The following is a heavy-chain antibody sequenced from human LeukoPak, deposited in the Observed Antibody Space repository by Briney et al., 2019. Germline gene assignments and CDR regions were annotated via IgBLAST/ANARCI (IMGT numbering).Heavy chain of an antibody. D-gene: IGHD3-3*01. Sequence: SETLSLTCAVYGGSFSGYYWSWIRQPPGKGLEWIGEINHSGSTNYNPSLKSRVTISVDTSKNQFSLKLSSVTAADTAVYYCATGYYDFWSGYPSTPRDWGQGTLVTVSS. CDR3: ATGYYDFWSGYPSTPRD. CDR2: INHSGST. J-gene: IGHJ4*02. CDR1: GGSFSGYY. V-gene: IGHV4-34*01.